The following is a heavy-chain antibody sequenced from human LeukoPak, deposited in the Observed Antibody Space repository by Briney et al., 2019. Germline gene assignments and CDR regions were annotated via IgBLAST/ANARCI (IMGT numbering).Heavy chain of an antibody. CDR1: GYTFTSYY. J-gene: IGHJ4*02. V-gene: IGHV1-46*01. CDR2: INPSGGST. CDR3: ARENAPYYDSSGCYYD. Sequence: AASVKVSCKASGYTFTSYYMHWVRQAPGQGLEWMGIINPSGGSTSYAQKFQGRVTMTRDTSTSTVYMELSSLRSEDTAVYYCARENAPYYDSSGCYYDWGQGTLVTVSS. D-gene: IGHD3-22*01.